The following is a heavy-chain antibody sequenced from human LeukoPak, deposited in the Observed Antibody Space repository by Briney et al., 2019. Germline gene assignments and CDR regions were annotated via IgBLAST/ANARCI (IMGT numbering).Heavy chain of an antibody. V-gene: IGHV3-21*01. D-gene: IGHD5-12*01. CDR1: GFTFSSYS. Sequence: GGSLRLSCAASGFTFSSYSTNWVRQAPGKGLEWVSSISSSSSYIYYADSVKGRFTISRDNAKNSLYLQMNSLRAEDTAVYYCARERSGYDSARWFDPWGQGTLVTVSS. CDR2: ISSSSSYI. CDR3: ARERSGYDSARWFDP. J-gene: IGHJ5*02.